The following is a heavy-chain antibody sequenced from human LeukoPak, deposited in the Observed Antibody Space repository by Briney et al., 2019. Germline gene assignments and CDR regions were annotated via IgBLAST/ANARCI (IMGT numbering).Heavy chain of an antibody. D-gene: IGHD5-24*01. V-gene: IGHV1-69*05. CDR2: IIPIFGTA. Sequence: SVKVSCKASGGTFSSYAISWVRQAPGQGLEWMGGIIPIFGTANYAQKFKGRVTLTRDMSTSTDYLELSSLRSEDTAVYYCARDNSVRDEAWWFNPWGQGTLVTVSS. CDR1: GGTFSSYA. CDR3: ARDNSVRDEAWWFNP. J-gene: IGHJ5*02.